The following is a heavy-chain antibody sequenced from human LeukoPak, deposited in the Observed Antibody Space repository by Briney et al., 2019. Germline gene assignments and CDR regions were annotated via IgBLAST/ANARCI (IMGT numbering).Heavy chain of an antibody. Sequence: SGTLCLTCAVSGGSISSYYWSWIRQPPGKGLEWVGDISYSGSTNYYPALKSRVTISLDTPKNQFSLKLSSVTAADTAMYYCATGHGGYVDYWGQGTLVTVSS. CDR1: GGSISSYY. D-gene: IGHD2-15*01. CDR2: ISYSGST. CDR3: ATGHGGYVDY. J-gene: IGHJ4*02. V-gene: IGHV4-59*01.